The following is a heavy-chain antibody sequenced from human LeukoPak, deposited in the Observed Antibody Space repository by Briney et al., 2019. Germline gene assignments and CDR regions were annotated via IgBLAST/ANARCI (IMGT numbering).Heavy chain of an antibody. CDR2: IKPDGSDV. CDR3: AGDRAQYYDDAFDI. D-gene: IGHD3-3*01. V-gene: IGHV3-7*01. Sequence: GSLRLSCAASGFTFSSSWMNWVRQAPGKGLEWVANIKPDGSDVYYLDSVKGRFTISRDNAQNSLYLQMNTLRVEDTAVYYCAGDRAQYYDDAFDIWGQGTMVTVSS. CDR1: GFTFSSSW. J-gene: IGHJ3*02.